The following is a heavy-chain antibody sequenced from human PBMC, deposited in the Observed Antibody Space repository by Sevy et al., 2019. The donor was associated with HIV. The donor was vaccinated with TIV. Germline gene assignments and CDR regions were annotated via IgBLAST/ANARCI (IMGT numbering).Heavy chain of an antibody. V-gene: IGHV1-24*01. J-gene: IGHJ6*02. D-gene: IGHD3-3*01. CDR3: ATLDFWSDYPLYGMDV. CDR2: FDPEDGET. CDR1: GYTLSKLS. Sequence: PSVKVSCMVSGYTLSKLSMHWVRQAPGKGPEWMGGFDPEDGETIYAQKFQGRVTMTEDTSTDTAYMELSSLRSEDTAVYYCATLDFWSDYPLYGMDVWGQGTTVTVSS.